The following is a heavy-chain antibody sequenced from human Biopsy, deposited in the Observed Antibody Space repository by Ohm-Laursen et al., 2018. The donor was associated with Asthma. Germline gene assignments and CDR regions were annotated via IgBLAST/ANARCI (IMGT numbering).Heavy chain of an antibody. CDR3: ARAGALIVGATMGY. CDR2: INPSGGST. D-gene: IGHD1-26*01. Sequence: SVKVSCKVSGYTFTSYYMHWVRQAPGQGLEWMGIINPSGGSTSFAQKFQGRVTMTRDTSTSTVYMELSSLRSEDTAVYYCARAGALIVGATMGYWGQGTLVTVS. J-gene: IGHJ4*02. V-gene: IGHV1-46*01. CDR1: GYTFTSYY.